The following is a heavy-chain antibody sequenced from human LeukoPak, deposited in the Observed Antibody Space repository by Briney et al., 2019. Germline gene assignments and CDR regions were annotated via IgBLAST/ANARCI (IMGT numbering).Heavy chain of an antibody. CDR2: LNPSGGST. V-gene: IGHV1-46*01. CDR1: GYTFTNYY. Sequence: GASVKVSCKASGYTFTNYYMHWVRQAPGQGLEWMGILNPSGGSTSYAPKFQGRVTITADESTSTAYMELSSLRSEDTAVYYCARDNGGTAMAYYYYYYMDVWGKGTTVIISS. CDR3: ARDNGGTAMAYYYYYYMDV. D-gene: IGHD5-18*01. J-gene: IGHJ6*03.